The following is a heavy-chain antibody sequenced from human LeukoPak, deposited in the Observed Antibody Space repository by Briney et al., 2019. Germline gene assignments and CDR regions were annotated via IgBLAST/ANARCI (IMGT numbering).Heavy chain of an antibody. Sequence: PGGSLKLSCAASGFTFSSYAMAWACQAPGKGLEWVSIISVSGVDTYYADSVKGRFTISRDNSRNTLSLQMSNLRADDTAIYYCVKSGGLRVFSDWSESGYWGQGTLVTVSS. CDR3: VKSGGLRVFSDWSESGY. D-gene: IGHD6-19*01. CDR1: GFTFSSYA. CDR2: ISVSGVDT. V-gene: IGHV3-23*01. J-gene: IGHJ4*02.